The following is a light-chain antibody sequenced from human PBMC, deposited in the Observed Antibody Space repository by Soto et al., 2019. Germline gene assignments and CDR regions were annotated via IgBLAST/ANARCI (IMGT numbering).Light chain of an antibody. J-gene: IGLJ3*02. V-gene: IGLV1-47*01. Sequence: QSVLTQPPSASGPPGQRVTISCSGSTSNIGSNYVYWYQQLPGTAPKLLIYRNNQRPSGVPDRFSGSKSGTSASLAISGLRSEDEADYHCAAWDDSLSGVVFGGGTKLTVL. CDR1: TSNIGSNY. CDR2: RNN. CDR3: AAWDDSLSGVV.